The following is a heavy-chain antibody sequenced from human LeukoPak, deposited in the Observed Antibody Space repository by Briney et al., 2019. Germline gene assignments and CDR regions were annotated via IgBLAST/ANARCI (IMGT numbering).Heavy chain of an antibody. D-gene: IGHD3-9*01. CDR3: ARHENDILTGYFPFDAFDI. CDR2: INHSGST. CDR1: GGSFSGYY. J-gene: IGHJ3*02. Sequence: SETLSLTCAVYGGSFSGYYWSWIRQPPGKGLEWIGEINHSGSTNYNPSLKSRVTISVDTSKNQFSLKLSSVTAADTAVYYCARHENDILTGYFPFDAFDIWGQGTMVTVSS. V-gene: IGHV4-34*01.